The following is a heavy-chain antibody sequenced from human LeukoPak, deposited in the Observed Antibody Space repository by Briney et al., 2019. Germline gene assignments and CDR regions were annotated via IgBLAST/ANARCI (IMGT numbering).Heavy chain of an antibody. J-gene: IGHJ6*02. D-gene: IGHD5-18*01. CDR3: AKDRPRIQLWSRYGMDV. Sequence: PGGSLRLSCAASGFSFNSYAMSWVRQAPGKGLEWVSAVSGRGERTYYADFVQGRFSISRDNSKNTLYLQMNSLRAEDTAVYYCAKDRPRIQLWSRYGMDVWGQGTTVTVSS. CDR1: GFSFNSYA. CDR2: VSGRGERT. V-gene: IGHV3-23*01.